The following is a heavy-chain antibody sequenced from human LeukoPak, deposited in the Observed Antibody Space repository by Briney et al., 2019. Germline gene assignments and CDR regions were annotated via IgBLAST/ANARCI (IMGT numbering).Heavy chain of an antibody. CDR3: ARDWGSLTGDVGGVDY. Sequence: GASVKVSCKASGYTFTGYYMHWVRQAPGQGLEWVGWINPNSGDTNYAQTFQGRVTMTRDTSTRTAYMELSRLRSDDTAVYYCARDWGSLTGDVGGVDYWGQGTLVTVSS. V-gene: IGHV1-2*02. D-gene: IGHD7-27*01. CDR2: INPNSGDT. CDR1: GYTFTGYY. J-gene: IGHJ4*02.